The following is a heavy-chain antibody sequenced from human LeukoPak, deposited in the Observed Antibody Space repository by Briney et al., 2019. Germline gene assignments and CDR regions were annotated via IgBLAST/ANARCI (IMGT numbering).Heavy chain of an antibody. CDR3: ARGVGARARNWFDP. D-gene: IGHD3-10*01. Sequence: ASVKVSCKASGYTFTSYAMHWVRQAPGQRLEWMGWINAGNGNTKYSQKFQGRVTITRDTSASTAYMELSSLRSEDTAVYYCARGVGARARNWFDPWGQGTLVTVSS. J-gene: IGHJ5*02. V-gene: IGHV1-3*01. CDR1: GYTFTSYA. CDR2: INAGNGNT.